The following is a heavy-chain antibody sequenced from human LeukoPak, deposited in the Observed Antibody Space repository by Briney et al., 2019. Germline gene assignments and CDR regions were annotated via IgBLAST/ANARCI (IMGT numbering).Heavy chain of an antibody. J-gene: IGHJ3*02. V-gene: IGHV3-21*01. CDR2: ISSSSYI. Sequence: GGSLRLSCAASGFTFSSYSMNWVRQAPGKGLEWVSSISSSSYIYYADSVKGRFTISRDNAKNSLYLQMNSLRAEDTAVYYCARDAIFGVADAFDIWGQGTMVTVSS. D-gene: IGHD3-3*01. CDR1: GFTFSSYS. CDR3: ARDAIFGVADAFDI.